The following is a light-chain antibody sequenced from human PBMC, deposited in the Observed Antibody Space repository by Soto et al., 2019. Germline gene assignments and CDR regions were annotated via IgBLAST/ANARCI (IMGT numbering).Light chain of an antibody. CDR3: LTCGTDMIV. CDR1: SGHSNYA. J-gene: IGLJ1*01. V-gene: IGLV4-69*01. CDR2: VNSDGSH. Sequence: QSVLTKSPSASASLGASVKLTCTLSSGHSNYAIAWHQQQPYKGPRYLMQVNSDGSHRKGDGIPDRFSGSSSGAQRYLTISSLQSEDEDEYCCLTCGTDMIVFGTGSKVTGL.